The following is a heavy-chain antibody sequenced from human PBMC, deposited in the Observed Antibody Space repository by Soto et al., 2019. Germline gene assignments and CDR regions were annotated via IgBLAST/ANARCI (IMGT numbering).Heavy chain of an antibody. J-gene: IGHJ4*02. D-gene: IGHD3-22*01. V-gene: IGHV3-23*01. CDR3: ANVLNYYDSSGYYDY. Sequence: EVQLLESGGGLVQPGGSLRLSCAASGFTFSSYAMSWVRQAPGKGLEWVSAISGSGGSTYYADSVKGRFTISRDNSKNTLYLQMNSLRAEDTAVYYCANVLNYYDSSGYYDYWGQGTRVTVSS. CDR1: GFTFSSYA. CDR2: ISGSGGST.